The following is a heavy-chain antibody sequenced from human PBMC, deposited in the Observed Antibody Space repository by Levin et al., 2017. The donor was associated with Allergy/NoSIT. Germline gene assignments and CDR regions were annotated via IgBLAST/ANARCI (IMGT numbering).Heavy chain of an antibody. D-gene: IGHD4-23*01. CDR1: GFTFSSYA. V-gene: IGHV3-23*01. Sequence: GESLKISCAASGFTFSSYAMSWVRQAPGKGLEWVSTISGSGGSTYYADSVKGRFTISRDNSKNTLYLQMNSLRAEDTAVYYCAKGELGDYAGFGYWGQGTLVTVSS. CDR3: AKGELGDYAGFGY. CDR2: ISGSGGST. J-gene: IGHJ4*02.